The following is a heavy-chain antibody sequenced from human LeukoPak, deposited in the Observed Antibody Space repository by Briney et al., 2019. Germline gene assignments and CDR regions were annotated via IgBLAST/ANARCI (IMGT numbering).Heavy chain of an antibody. CDR3: ARTPLLWFGELLPQGDAFDI. J-gene: IGHJ3*02. V-gene: IGHV1-69*13. D-gene: IGHD3-10*01. Sequence: SVKVSCKASGYTFTGYYMHWVRQAPGQGLEWMGGIIPIFGTANYAQKFQGRVTITADESTSTAYMELSSLRSEDTAVYYCARTPLLWFGELLPQGDAFDIWGQGTMVTVSS. CDR1: GYTFTGYY. CDR2: IIPIFGTA.